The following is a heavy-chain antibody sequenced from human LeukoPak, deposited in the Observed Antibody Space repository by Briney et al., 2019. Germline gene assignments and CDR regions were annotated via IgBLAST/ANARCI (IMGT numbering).Heavy chain of an antibody. Sequence: SETLSLTCTVSGGSISSYYWSWIRQPPGKGLEWIGYIYYSWSTNYNPSLKSRVTISVDTSKNQFSLKLSSVTAADTAVYYCARDRGSGYFDYWGQGTLVTVSS. CDR1: GGSISSYY. V-gene: IGHV4-59*01. CDR2: IYYSWST. D-gene: IGHD2-15*01. CDR3: ARDRGSGYFDY. J-gene: IGHJ4*02.